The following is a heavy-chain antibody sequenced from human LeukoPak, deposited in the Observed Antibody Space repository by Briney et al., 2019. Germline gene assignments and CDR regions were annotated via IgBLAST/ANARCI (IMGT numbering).Heavy chain of an antibody. CDR1: GFTFSSYA. Sequence: TGGSLRLSCAASGFTFSSYAMHWARQAPGKGLEWVAVISYDGSNKYYADSVKGRFTISRDNSKNTLYLQMNSLRAEDTALYYCAKGAYSSIHDWGQGTLVTVSS. CDR2: ISYDGSNK. J-gene: IGHJ4*02. CDR3: AKGAYSSIHD. V-gene: IGHV3-30-3*01. D-gene: IGHD6-13*01.